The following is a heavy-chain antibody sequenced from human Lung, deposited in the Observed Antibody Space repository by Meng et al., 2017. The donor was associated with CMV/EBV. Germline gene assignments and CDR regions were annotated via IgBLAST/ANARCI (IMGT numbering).Heavy chain of an antibody. Sequence: GGSLRLSCAASGFTFSTYSMNWVRQAPGKGLEWVSSISSSSSYRYYADSVKGRFTISRDNAKISLYLQMNSLRAEDTAVYYCARGGVRFLEYLNGHDYWGQGTLVTVSS. J-gene: IGHJ4*02. V-gene: IGHV3-21*01. CDR2: ISSSSSYR. CDR3: ARGGVRFLEYLNGHDY. CDR1: GFTFSTYS. D-gene: IGHD3-3*01.